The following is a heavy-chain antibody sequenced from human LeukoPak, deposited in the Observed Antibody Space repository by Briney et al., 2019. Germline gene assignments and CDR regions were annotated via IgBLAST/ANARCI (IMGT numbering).Heavy chain of an antibody. CDR2: ISWNSGSI. CDR1: GFTFDDYA. V-gene: IGHV3-9*01. J-gene: IGHJ4*02. D-gene: IGHD6-13*01. Sequence: GGSLRLSCAASGFTFDDYAMHWVRQAPGKGLEWVSGISWNSGSIGYADSVKGRFTISRDDAKNSLYLQMNNLRAEDTALYYCAKAYSSSWVLAFDYWGQGTLVTVSS. CDR3: AKAYSSSWVLAFDY.